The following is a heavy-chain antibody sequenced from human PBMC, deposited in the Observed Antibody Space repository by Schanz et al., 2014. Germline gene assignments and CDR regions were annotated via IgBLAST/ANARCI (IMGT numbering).Heavy chain of an antibody. D-gene: IGHD3-10*01. J-gene: IGHJ2*01. Sequence: QVQLVQSGAEVKKPGSSMKVSCKASGGTFSTYPINWLRQAPGQGLEWMGRIIPIHGIVNYAQRFQDRVRMTADKSTSTAYMELSSLRSDDTAVYYCARGGSAMVRGVMTASYWFFDLWGRGALVTVSP. CDR1: GGTFSTYP. CDR2: IIPIHGIV. CDR3: ARGGSAMVRGVMTASYWFFDL. V-gene: IGHV1-69*02.